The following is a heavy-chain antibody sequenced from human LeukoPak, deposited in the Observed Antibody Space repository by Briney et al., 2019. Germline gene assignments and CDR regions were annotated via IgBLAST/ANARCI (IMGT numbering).Heavy chain of an antibody. V-gene: IGHV1-18*01. CDR3: ARDHHDYVWGSYRPFGY. CDR2: ISAYNGNT. Sequence: APVKVSCKASGYTFTSYGISWVRQAPGQGLEWMGWISAYNGNTNYAQKLQGRVTMTTDTSTSTAYMELRSLRSDDTAVYYCARDHHDYVWGSYRPFGYWGQGTLVTVSS. CDR1: GYTFTSYG. J-gene: IGHJ4*02. D-gene: IGHD3-16*02.